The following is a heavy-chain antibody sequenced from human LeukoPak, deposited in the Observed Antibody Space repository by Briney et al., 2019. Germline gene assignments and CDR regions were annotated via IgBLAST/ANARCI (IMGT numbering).Heavy chain of an antibody. Sequence: GGSLRLSCAASGFIFTSYSMNWVRQAPGKGLEWVSTISGGGGSTYYADSVKGRFTISRDNSKNTLYLQVNSLRAEDTAVYYCAKGGKWDVTPFDYWGQGTLVTVSS. CDR2: ISGGGGST. J-gene: IGHJ4*02. D-gene: IGHD1-26*01. V-gene: IGHV3-23*01. CDR3: AKGGKWDVTPFDY. CDR1: GFIFTSYS.